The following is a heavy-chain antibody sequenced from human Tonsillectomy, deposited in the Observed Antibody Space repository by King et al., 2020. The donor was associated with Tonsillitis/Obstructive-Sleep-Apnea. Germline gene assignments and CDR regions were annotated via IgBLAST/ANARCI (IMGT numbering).Heavy chain of an antibody. CDR1: GFTFSSSA. Sequence: VQLVESGGGLAQPGGSLRLSCAASGFTFSSSAMSWVRQAPGKGLEWVSGISASSAATYHVDSVKGRFTISRDNPKNTLYLQMNSLRVEDTAVYYCAKRFSGNYPPFYFWGQGTLVAGS. J-gene: IGHJ4*02. D-gene: IGHD1-7*01. CDR2: ISASSAAT. CDR3: AKRFSGNYPPFYF. V-gene: IGHV3-23*04.